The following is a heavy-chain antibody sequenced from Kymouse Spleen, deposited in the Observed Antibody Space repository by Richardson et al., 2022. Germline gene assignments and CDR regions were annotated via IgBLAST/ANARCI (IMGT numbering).Heavy chain of an antibody. CDR3: AKDPYYYDSSEAFFDY. Sequence: QVQLVESGGGVVQPGRSLRLSCAASGFTFSSYGMHWVRQAPGKGLEWVAVISYDGSNKYYADSVKGRFTISRDNSKNTLYLQMNSLRAEDTAVYYCAKDPYYYDSSEAFFDYWGQGTLVTVSS. V-gene: IGHV3-30*18. D-gene: IGHD3-22*01. J-gene: IGHJ4*02. CDR1: GFTFSSYG. CDR2: ISYDGSNK.